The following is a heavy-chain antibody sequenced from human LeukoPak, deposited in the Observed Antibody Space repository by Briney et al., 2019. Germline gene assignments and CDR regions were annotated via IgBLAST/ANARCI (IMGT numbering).Heavy chain of an antibody. Sequence: GESLKISCKGSGYSFTSYWIGWVRQMPGKGLEWMGIIYPGDSDTRYSPSFQGQVTISADKSISTAYLQWSSLKASDTAMYYCARLRYCSGGSCYSSADYYYYGMDIWGQGTTVTVSS. CDR2: IYPGDSDT. CDR3: ARLRYCSGGSCYSSADYYYYGMDI. CDR1: GYSFTSYW. D-gene: IGHD2-15*01. V-gene: IGHV5-51*01. J-gene: IGHJ6*02.